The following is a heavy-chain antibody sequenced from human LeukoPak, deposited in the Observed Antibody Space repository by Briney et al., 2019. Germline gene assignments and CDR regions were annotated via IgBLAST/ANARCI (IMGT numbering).Heavy chain of an antibody. V-gene: IGHV3-23*01. CDR2: ISGSGGST. Sequence: PGGSLRLSCAASGFTFSSYAMSWVRQAPGKGLEWVSAISGSGGSTYYADSVKGRFTISRDNSKNTLYLQMNSLRAEDTAVYYCAKDRTYGDYKRGAFDYWGQGTLVTVSS. CDR3: AKDRTYGDYKRGAFDY. CDR1: GFTFSSYA. J-gene: IGHJ4*02. D-gene: IGHD4-17*01.